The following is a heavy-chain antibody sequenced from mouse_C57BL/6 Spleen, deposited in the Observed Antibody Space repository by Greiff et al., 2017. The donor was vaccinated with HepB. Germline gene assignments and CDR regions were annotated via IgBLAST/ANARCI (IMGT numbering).Heavy chain of an antibody. CDR2: INPNYGTT. CDR3: ARTLITTVVGDWYFDV. V-gene: IGHV1-39*01. Sequence: VQLQQSGPELVKPGASVKISCKASGYSFTDYNMNWVKQSNGQSLEWIGVINPNYGTTSYNQKFKGKATLTVDQSSRTAYMQLNSLTSEDSAVYYCARTLITTVVGDWYFDVWGTGTTVTVSS. CDR1: GYSFTDYN. D-gene: IGHD1-1*01. J-gene: IGHJ1*03.